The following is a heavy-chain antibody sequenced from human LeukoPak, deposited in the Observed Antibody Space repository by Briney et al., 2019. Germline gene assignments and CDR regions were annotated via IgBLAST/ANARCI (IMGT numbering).Heavy chain of an antibody. CDR2: IYYSGST. CDR1: GGSISSYS. CDR3: ARARTTVTSPFDY. V-gene: IGHV4-59*12. Sequence: PSETLSLTCTVSGGSISSYSWSWIRQPPGKGLEWIGYIYYSGSTNYSPSLKSRVTISVDTSKNQFSLKLSSVTAADTAVYYCARARTTVTSPFDYWGQGTLVTVSS. J-gene: IGHJ4*02. D-gene: IGHD4-17*01.